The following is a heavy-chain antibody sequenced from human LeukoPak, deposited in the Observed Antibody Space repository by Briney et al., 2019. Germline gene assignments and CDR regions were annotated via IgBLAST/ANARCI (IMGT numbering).Heavy chain of an antibody. CDR1: GFTFSRYP. J-gene: IGHJ4*02. V-gene: IGHV3-7*01. CDR3: ARESSDVDSSIDY. Sequence: GKSLRLSCIASGFTFSRYPMYWVRQAPGKGLEWVANIKQDGSEKYYVDSVKGRFTISRDNAKNSLYLQMNSLRAEDTAVYYCARESSDVDSSIDYWGQGTLVTVSS. CDR2: IKQDGSEK. D-gene: IGHD3-22*01.